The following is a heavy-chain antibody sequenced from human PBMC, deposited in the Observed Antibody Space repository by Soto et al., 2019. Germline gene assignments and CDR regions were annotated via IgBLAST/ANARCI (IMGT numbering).Heavy chain of an antibody. CDR3: AREGGSSWPHYPHWFDP. V-gene: IGHV4-31*01. D-gene: IGHD6-13*01. Sequence: SETLSLTCTVSGGSISSGGYYWSWIRQHPGKGLEWIGYIYYGGSTYYNPSLKSLVTISVDTSQNQFSLKLSSGTAADTAVYYCAREGGSSWPHYPHWFDPWGQGTLVTVSS. CDR1: GGSISSGGYY. CDR2: IYYGGST. J-gene: IGHJ5*02.